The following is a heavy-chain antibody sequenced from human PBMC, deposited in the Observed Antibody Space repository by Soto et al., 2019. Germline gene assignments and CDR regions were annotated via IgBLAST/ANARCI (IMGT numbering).Heavy chain of an antibody. CDR3: AKDPYNSGGQWFCP. D-gene: IGHD5-12*01. CDR2: ISGSGGST. Sequence: EVQLLESGGGLVEPGGSLRLSCAASGFTFTSYAMTWVRQAPGKGLEWVSVISGSGGSTYYADSVKGRLTISRANSKNPLCLQMNRLRTEVTAIYYWAKDPYNSGGQWFCPCGQGTLVTVSS. V-gene: IGHV3-23*01. CDR1: GFTFTSYA. J-gene: IGHJ5*02.